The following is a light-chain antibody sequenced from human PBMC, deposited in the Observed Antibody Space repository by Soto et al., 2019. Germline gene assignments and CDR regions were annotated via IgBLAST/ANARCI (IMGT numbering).Light chain of an antibody. Sequence: EIVMTQSPATLSVSPGERVTLSCRASQSVSSNLAWYQQKPGQAPRLLIYASSTRATGIPARFSGSGSGTEFTLTISSLQSEDFAVYYCQQYNNWPITFGQGTRLEIK. CDR2: ASS. J-gene: IGKJ5*01. CDR3: QQYNNWPIT. V-gene: IGKV3-15*01. CDR1: QSVSSN.